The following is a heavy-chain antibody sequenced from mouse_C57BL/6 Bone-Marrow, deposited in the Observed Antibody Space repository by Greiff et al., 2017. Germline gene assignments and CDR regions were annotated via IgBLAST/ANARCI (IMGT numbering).Heavy chain of an antibody. CDR1: GYTFTSYW. CDR3: ARTRLRYPYDY. CDR2: IHPNSGST. J-gene: IGHJ2*01. D-gene: IGHD1-1*01. V-gene: IGHV1-64*01. Sequence: QVQLQQPGAELVKPGASVKLSCKASGYTFTSYWMHWVKQRPGQGLEWIGMIHPNSGSTNYNEKFQSKATLTVDKSSSTAYMELRSLTSEDSAVYFCARTRLRYPYDYWGQGTTLTVSS.